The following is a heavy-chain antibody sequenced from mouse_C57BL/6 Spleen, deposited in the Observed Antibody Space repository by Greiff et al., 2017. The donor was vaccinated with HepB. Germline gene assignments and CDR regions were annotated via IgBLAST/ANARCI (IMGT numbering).Heavy chain of an antibody. Sequence: QVQLQQPGAELVRPGTSVKLSCKASGYTFTSYWMHWVKQRPGQGLEWIGVIEPSDSYTNYNQKFKGKATLTVATSSSTAYMQLSSLTSEDSAVYYCARSYYYGSSYVYYAMDYWGQGTSVTVSS. CDR3: ARSYYYGSSYVYYAMDY. CDR1: GYTFTSYW. V-gene: IGHV1-59*01. CDR2: IEPSDSYT. J-gene: IGHJ4*01. D-gene: IGHD1-1*01.